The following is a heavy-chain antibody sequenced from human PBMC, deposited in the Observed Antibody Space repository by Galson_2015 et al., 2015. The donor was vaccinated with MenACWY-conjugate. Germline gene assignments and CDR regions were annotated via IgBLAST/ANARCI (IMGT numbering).Heavy chain of an antibody. D-gene: IGHD4-11*01. V-gene: IGHV3-30*18. CDR1: GFTLTDTA. Sequence: SLRLSCAVSGFTLTDTAMHWVRQAPGKGLEWVAVISSDGRKTFYSSSVKGRFTISRDTSKNALDLQLDGLRPDDTAVYFCAKDAAKPHSLQANFFDHWGQGILVAVSS. J-gene: IGHJ4*02. CDR2: ISSDGRKT. CDR3: AKDAAKPHSLQANFFDH.